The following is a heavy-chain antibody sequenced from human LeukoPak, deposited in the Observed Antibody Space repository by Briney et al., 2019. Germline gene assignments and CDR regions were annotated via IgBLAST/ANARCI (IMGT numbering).Heavy chain of an antibody. V-gene: IGHV4-39*07. D-gene: IGHD6-13*01. CDR2: IYYSGST. Sequence: PSETLSLTCTVSGGSISSSSYYWGWIRQPPGKGLEWIGSIYYSGSTYYNPSLKSRVTISVDTSKNQFSLKLSSVTATDTAVYYCARDGYSSSWYPALAKNYYFVYWGQGTLVTVSS. CDR3: ARDGYSSSWYPALAKNYYFVY. CDR1: GGSISSSSYY. J-gene: IGHJ4*02.